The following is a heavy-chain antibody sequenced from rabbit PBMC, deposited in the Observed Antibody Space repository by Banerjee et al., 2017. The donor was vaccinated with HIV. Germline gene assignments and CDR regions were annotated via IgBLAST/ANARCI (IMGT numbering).Heavy chain of an antibody. Sequence: QSLEESGGDLVKPGASLTLTCTASGFSFSSSYWMCWVRQAPGKGLEWIACIYAGSSDITYYASWAKGRFTISKTSSTTVTLQMTSLTAADTATYFCARAAYGYGGYINLWGPGTLVTVS. CDR2: IYAGSSDIT. CDR3: ARAAYGYGGYINL. D-gene: IGHD6-1*01. CDR1: GFSFSSSYW. J-gene: IGHJ4*01. V-gene: IGHV1S40*01.